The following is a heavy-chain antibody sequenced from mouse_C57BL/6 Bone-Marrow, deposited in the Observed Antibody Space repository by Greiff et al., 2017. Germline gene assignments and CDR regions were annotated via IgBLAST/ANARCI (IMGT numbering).Heavy chain of an antibody. V-gene: IGHV1-81*01. D-gene: IGHD1-1*01. Sequence: QVQLQQSGAELARPGASVKLSCKASGYTFTSYGISWVKQRTGQGLEWIGEIYPRSGNTYYNEKFKGKATLTADKSSSTAYMELRSLTSEDSAVYFCAIDYYGRYYYAMDYWGQGTSVTVSS. J-gene: IGHJ4*01. CDR1: GYTFTSYG. CDR3: AIDYYGRYYYAMDY. CDR2: IYPRSGNT.